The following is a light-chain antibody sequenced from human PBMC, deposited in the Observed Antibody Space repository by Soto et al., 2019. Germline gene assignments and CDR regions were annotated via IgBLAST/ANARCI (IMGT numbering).Light chain of an antibody. Sequence: QSVLTQPPSVSAAPGQKVTISCSGSSSNIGKNYVSWYQQFPGTAPKLLIYENNKRPSGVPDRFSASKPGTSATLGITGLQAGDEADYYRESGSETGDGGVTVVFGGGTKLTVL. CDR2: ENN. CDR1: SSNIGKNY. J-gene: IGLJ2*01. V-gene: IGLV1-51*02. CDR3: ESGSETGDGGVTVV.